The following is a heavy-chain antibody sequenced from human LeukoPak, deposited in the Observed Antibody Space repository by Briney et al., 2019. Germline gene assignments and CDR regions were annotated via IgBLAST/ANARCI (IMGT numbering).Heavy chain of an antibody. D-gene: IGHD2-15*01. V-gene: IGHV3-23*01. CDR3: AREWVDRGYCSRGSCYYFDY. CDR1: GFTFSTFA. J-gene: IGHJ4*02. Sequence: GGSLRLSCAASGFTFSTFAMIWVRQPPGKGLEWVSSIFPSGGEIHYADSVRGRFTISRDNSKSTLSLQMNSLRAEDTAVYYCAREWVDRGYCSRGSCYYFDYWGQGTLVTVSS. CDR2: IFPSGGEI.